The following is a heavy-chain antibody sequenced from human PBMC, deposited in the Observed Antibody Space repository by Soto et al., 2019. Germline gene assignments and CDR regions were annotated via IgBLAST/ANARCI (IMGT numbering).Heavy chain of an antibody. J-gene: IGHJ4*02. V-gene: IGHV2-5*02. CDR3: AHAYGGRSLY. D-gene: IGHD1-26*01. Sequence: QITLKESGPTLVKPTQTLTLTCTFSGFSLTTDRVGVGWIRQPPGEALEWLAVIYWDDSKTYRPSLESRLTITKDTSKNQVALTMTNMDSLDTATYYCAHAYGGRSLYWGQGXXVTVSS. CDR2: IYWDDSK. CDR1: GFSLTTDRVG.